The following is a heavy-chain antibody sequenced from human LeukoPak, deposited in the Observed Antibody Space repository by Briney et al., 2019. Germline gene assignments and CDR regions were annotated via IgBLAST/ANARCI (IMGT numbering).Heavy chain of an antibody. Sequence: GGSLRLSCAASGFTFSSYGMHWVRQAPGKGLEWVAVISYDGSNKYYADSVKGRFTISRDNSKNTLYLQMYSLRAEDTAVYYCTYSSSSVDYWGQGTLVTVSS. V-gene: IGHV3-30*03. CDR2: ISYDGSNK. CDR3: TYSSSSVDY. D-gene: IGHD6-6*01. CDR1: GFTFSSYG. J-gene: IGHJ4*02.